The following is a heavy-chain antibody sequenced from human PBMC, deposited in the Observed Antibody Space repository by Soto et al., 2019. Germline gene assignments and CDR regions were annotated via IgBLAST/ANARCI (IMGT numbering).Heavy chain of an antibody. Sequence: QVQLVQSGAEVKKPGSSVKVSCKASGGTFNNYAISWVRQAPGQGLEWMGGIIPIIGTADYAHKFQGRLAISADDSTGTTCMELSSLRSEDTAIYYCARGGVDVVATSAFDYWGQGTLVTVSS. J-gene: IGHJ4*02. D-gene: IGHD5-12*01. CDR2: IIPIIGTA. CDR3: ARGGVDVVATSAFDY. V-gene: IGHV1-69*01. CDR1: GGTFNNYA.